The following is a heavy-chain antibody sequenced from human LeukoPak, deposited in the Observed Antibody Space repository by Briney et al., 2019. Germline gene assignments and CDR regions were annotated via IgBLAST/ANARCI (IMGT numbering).Heavy chain of an antibody. D-gene: IGHD5-24*01. CDR3: ARDLRWLQFDAFDI. J-gene: IGHJ3*02. V-gene: IGHV4-59*01. CDR1: GGSISSYY. CDR2: IYYSGST. Sequence: SETLSLTCTVSGGSISSYYWSWIRQPAGKGLEWIGYIYYSGSTNYNPSLKSRVTISVDTSKNQFSLKLSSVTAADTAVYYCARDLRWLQFDAFDIWGQGTMVTVSS.